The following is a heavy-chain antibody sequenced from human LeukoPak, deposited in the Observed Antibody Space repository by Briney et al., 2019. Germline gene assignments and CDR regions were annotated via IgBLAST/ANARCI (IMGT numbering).Heavy chain of an antibody. J-gene: IGHJ4*02. CDR1: GGSVSSGSYY. CDR2: IYYSGST. Sequence: SETLSLTCTVSGGSVSSGSYYWSWIRQPPGKGLEWIGYIYYSGSTNYNPSLKSRVTISVDTSKNQFSLKLSSVTAAGTAVYYCAVLYGDAETDYWGQGTLVTVSS. V-gene: IGHV4-61*01. CDR3: AVLYGDAETDY. D-gene: IGHD4-17*01.